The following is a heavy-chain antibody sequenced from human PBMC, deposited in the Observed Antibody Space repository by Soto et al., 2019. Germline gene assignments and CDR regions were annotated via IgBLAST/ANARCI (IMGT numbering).Heavy chain of an antibody. CDR2: IKSKTDGGTT. D-gene: IGHD3-3*01. CDR1: GFTFSNAW. Sequence: GGSLRLSCAASGFTFSNAWISWVRQAPGKGLEWVGRIKSKTDGGTTDYAAPVKGRFTISRDDSKNTLYLQMNSLKTEDTAVYYCTTSGAAGYDFWSGYMDLWYFDLWGRGTLVTVSS. CDR3: TTSGAAGYDFWSGYMDLWYFDL. J-gene: IGHJ2*01. V-gene: IGHV3-15*01.